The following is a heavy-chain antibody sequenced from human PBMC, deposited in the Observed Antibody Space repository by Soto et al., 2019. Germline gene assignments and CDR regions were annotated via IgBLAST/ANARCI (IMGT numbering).Heavy chain of an antibody. J-gene: IGHJ6*02. CDR2: MNQDGRGK. CDR1: GFTFSDFW. CDR3: ARDGYSYAMDV. Sequence: PGGSLRLSCAASGFTFSDFWMSWVRQAPGKGPEWVANMNQDGRGKYYMDSVKGRFTISRDNSKNSLYLQMDSLRADGTAVYYCARDGYSYAMDVWGQGTTVTVSS. V-gene: IGHV3-7*04.